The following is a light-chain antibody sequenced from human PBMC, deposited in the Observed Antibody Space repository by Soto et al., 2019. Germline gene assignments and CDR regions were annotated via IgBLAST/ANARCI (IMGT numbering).Light chain of an antibody. V-gene: IGKV3-20*01. CDR2: AAS. CDR3: QQYCSTRSWT. Sequence: EIVLTQSPGTLSLSPGERATLSCRASQSVSSYYLAWYHQKPGQAPRLLIYAASSRATGIPDRLSGGGSGTSVSLTISRREPEEDAVDYCQQYCSTRSWTFGQGTKVDIK. J-gene: IGKJ1*01. CDR1: QSVSSYY.